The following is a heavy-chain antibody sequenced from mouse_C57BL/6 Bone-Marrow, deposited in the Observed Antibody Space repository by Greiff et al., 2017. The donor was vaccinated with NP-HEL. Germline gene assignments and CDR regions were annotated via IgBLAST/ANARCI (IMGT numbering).Heavy chain of an antibody. V-gene: IGHV3-1*01. CDR1: GYSITSGYD. D-gene: IGHD1-1*01. J-gene: IGHJ2*01. Sequence: EVQLQQSGPGMVKPSQSLSLTCTVTGYSITSGYDWHWIRHFPGNKLEWMGYISYSGSTNYNPSLKSRISITHDTSKNHFFLKLNSVTTEDTATYYCARGRGYYYAYFDYWGQGTTLTVSS. CDR3: ARGRGYYYAYFDY. CDR2: ISYSGST.